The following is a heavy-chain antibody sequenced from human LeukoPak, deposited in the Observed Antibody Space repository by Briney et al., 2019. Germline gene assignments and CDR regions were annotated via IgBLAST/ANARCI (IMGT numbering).Heavy chain of an antibody. V-gene: IGHV1-46*01. D-gene: IGHD6-19*01. Sequence: ASVKVSCKASGYTFTSYYMHWVRQAPGQGLEWMGIINPSGGSTSYAQKFQGRVTMTRDTSTSTVYMELSSLRSEDTAVYYCARDRIAVAGISWYFDLWGRGTLVTVSS. CDR3: ARDRIAVAGISWYFDL. CDR1: GYTFTSYY. J-gene: IGHJ2*01. CDR2: INPSGGST.